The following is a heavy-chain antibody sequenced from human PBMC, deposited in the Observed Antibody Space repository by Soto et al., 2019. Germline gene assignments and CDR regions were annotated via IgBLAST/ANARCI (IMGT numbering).Heavy chain of an antibody. CDR1: GYTFTTYH. J-gene: IGHJ4*02. CDR2: INPSGGST. CDR3: TRAFPGPIGTTTFDK. Sequence: QVQLVQSGAEVMKPGASVKVSCMSFGYTFTTYHMYWVRQAPGQGLEWMGKINPSGGSTRYAHRFQGRVTMTRDTSTSTVYMELSGLTSEDTAVYYCTRAFPGPIGTTTFDKWGQGTLVTVSS. V-gene: IGHV1-46*03. D-gene: IGHD1-1*01.